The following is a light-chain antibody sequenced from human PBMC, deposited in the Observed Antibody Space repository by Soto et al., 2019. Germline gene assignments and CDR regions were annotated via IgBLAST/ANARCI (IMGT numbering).Light chain of an antibody. J-gene: IGLJ1*01. CDR2: GNT. CDR3: QSYDSSLSGYV. CDR1: SSNIGAGYP. Sequence: QSALTQPPSVSGAPGQRITISCTGSSSNIGAGYPVHWYQQLPGTAPKLLIFGNTIRPSGVPDRFSGSRSGLAITGLQAEDEADYYRQSYDSSLSGYVFGTGTKVTVL. V-gene: IGLV1-40*01.